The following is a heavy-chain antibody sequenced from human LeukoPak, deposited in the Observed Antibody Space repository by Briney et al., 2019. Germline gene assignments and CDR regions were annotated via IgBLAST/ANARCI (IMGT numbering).Heavy chain of an antibody. CDR2: IYYSGST. J-gene: IGHJ6*03. V-gene: IGHV4-39*07. D-gene: IGHD1-26*01. Sequence: SETLSLTCTVSGGSISSSSYYWGWIRQPPGKGLEWIGSIYYSGSTYYNPSLKSRVTISVDTSKNPFSLKLSSVTAADTAVYYCAKDGVVGAGRNYMDVWGKGTTVTVSS. CDR1: GGSISSSSYY. CDR3: AKDGVVGAGRNYMDV.